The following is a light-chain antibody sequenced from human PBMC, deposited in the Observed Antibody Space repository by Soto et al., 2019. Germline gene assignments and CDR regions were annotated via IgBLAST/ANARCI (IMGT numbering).Light chain of an antibody. Sequence: QSVLTQPASVSGSPGQSITISCTGTSSDVGSSNLVSWYQQHPGKAPKLMIYEDTNRPSGVSPRFSGSKSGNTASLTISGLQAEDEAHYFCTSYRRGPLYVFGNGTKVTVL. V-gene: IGLV2-14*02. CDR1: SSDVGSSNL. J-gene: IGLJ1*01. CDR2: EDT. CDR3: TSYRRGPLYV.